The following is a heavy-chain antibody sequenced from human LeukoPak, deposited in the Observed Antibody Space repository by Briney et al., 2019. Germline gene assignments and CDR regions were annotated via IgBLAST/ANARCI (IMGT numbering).Heavy chain of an antibody. CDR2: IRYDGSNK. Sequence: PGGSLRLSCAASGFTFSSYGMHWVRQAPGKGLEWVAFIRYDGSNKYYADSVKGRFTISRDNSKNTLYLQMNSLRAEDTAVYYCARGGYSSGRYNWFDPWGQGTLVTVSS. D-gene: IGHD6-19*01. CDR1: GFTFSSYG. CDR3: ARGGYSSGRYNWFDP. J-gene: IGHJ5*02. V-gene: IGHV3-30*02.